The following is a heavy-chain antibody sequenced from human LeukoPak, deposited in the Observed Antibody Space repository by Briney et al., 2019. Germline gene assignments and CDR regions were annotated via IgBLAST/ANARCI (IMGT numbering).Heavy chain of an antibody. CDR3: ARPHYESSGLYVDAFDI. V-gene: IGHV1-2*06. J-gene: IGHJ3*02. CDR1: GYTLTAYY. D-gene: IGHD3-22*01. CDR2: INPNSGGT. Sequence: ASVKVSCKASGYTLTAYYLHWVRQAPGQGLEWMGRINPNSGGTTYAQKFQGRVTMTRDTSVGTAYMELSSLRSDDTAVYYCARPHYESSGLYVDAFDIWGQGTMVTVSS.